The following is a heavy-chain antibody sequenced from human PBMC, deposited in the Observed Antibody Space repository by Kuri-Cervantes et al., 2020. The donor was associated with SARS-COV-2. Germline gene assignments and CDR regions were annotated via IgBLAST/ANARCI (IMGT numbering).Heavy chain of an antibody. Sequence: GGSLRLFCKASGVSFDYRFLHWVRQAPGQALEWMGWITPFNGNTNYAQRFQDRVTITRDRSMSTAYMELSSLRFEDTAMYYCARSGPGAISREDGAFDIWGQGTMVTVSS. CDR3: ARSGPGAISREDGAFDI. V-gene: IGHV1-45*02. J-gene: IGHJ3*02. CDR1: GVSFDYRF. CDR2: ITPFNGNT. D-gene: IGHD5-24*01.